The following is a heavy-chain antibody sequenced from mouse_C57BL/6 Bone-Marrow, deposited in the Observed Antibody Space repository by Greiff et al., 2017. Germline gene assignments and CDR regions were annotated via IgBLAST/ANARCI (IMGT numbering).Heavy chain of an antibody. Sequence: QVQLQQSGAELVRPGTSVKVSCKASGYAFTNYLIELVKQRPGQGLEWIGVINPGSGGTNYNEKFKGKATLTADKSSSTAYMQLSSLTSEDSAVYFCARSAYYYGGYFDVWGTGTTVTVSS. CDR2: INPGSGGT. V-gene: IGHV1-54*01. J-gene: IGHJ1*03. CDR1: GYAFTNYL. D-gene: IGHD1-1*01. CDR3: ARSAYYYGGYFDV.